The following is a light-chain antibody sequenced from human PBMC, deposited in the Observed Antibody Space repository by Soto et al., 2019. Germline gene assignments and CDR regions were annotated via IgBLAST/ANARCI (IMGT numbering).Light chain of an antibody. J-gene: IGKJ5*01. CDR1: QSIDSW. CDR2: KAS. CDR3: QQYNSYSSIT. Sequence: DVQMTQSPSTLSASVGDRVTITCRASQSIDSWLAWYQQNPGKAPNLLIYKASTLETGVPSRFSGSGSGTEFTLTISSLQSDDFATYYCQQYNSYSSITFGQGTRLEIK. V-gene: IGKV1-5*03.